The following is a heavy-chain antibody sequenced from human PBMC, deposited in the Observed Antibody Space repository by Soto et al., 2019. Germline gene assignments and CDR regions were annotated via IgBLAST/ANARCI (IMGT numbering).Heavy chain of an antibody. Sequence: EVQLVEAGGGLVQPGRSLRLSCAASGFTFDDYAMHWVRQAPGKGLEWVSGISWNSGSIGYADSVKGRFTISRDNAKNSLYLQMNSLRAEDTALYYCAKDISTSGDYVGYFDYWGQGTLVTVSS. CDR2: ISWNSGSI. CDR3: AKDISTSGDYVGYFDY. J-gene: IGHJ4*02. D-gene: IGHD4-17*01. V-gene: IGHV3-9*01. CDR1: GFTFDDYA.